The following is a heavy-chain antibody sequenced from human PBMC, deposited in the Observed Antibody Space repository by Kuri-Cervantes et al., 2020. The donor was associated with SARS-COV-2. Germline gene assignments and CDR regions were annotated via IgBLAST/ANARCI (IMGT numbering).Heavy chain of an antibody. D-gene: IGHD2-2*01. Sequence: SETLSLTCVVSGYSISSGYYWGWIRQSPGKGLQWIGSVFPSGGGIYYDPSLTSRATISVDTSKNQFSLKLSSVTAADTAVYYCARLAVVVVPAAMRAYAFDIWGQGTMVTVSS. V-gene: IGHV4-38-2*01. CDR1: GYSISSGYY. J-gene: IGHJ3*02. CDR3: ARLAVVVVPAAMRAYAFDI. CDR2: VFPSGGGI.